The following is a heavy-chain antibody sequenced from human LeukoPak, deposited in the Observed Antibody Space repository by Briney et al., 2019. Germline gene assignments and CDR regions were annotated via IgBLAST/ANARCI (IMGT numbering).Heavy chain of an antibody. CDR1: GFTFSSYG. Sequence: PGGSLRLSCAASGFTFSSYGMHWVRQAPGKGLEWVAILSYDGSIKYYADSVKGRFTISRDNSKNTLSLQMNSLRVEGTAVYYCAKSLRRYSSSADNWGQGTLVTVSS. D-gene: IGHD6-6*01. CDR3: AKSLRRYSSSADN. V-gene: IGHV3-30*18. CDR2: LSYDGSIK. J-gene: IGHJ4*02.